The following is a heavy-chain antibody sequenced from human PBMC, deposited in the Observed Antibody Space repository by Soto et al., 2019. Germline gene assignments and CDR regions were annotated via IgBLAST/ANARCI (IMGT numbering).Heavy chain of an antibody. V-gene: IGHV1-46*01. Sequence: ASVKVSCKASGYTFSSYSVHGVRQAPGQGLEWMGVINPSGGSTSYAQKFQGRVTMTRDTSTSTVYMELSSLGSEDTAVYYCARDRLPRYVSSGYYDAFDIWGQGTMVTVSS. D-gene: IGHD3-22*01. CDR2: INPSGGST. CDR3: ARDRLPRYVSSGYYDAFDI. CDR1: GYTFSSYS. J-gene: IGHJ3*02.